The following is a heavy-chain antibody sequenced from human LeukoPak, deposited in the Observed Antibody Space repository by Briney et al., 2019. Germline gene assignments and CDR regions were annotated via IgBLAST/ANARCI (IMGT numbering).Heavy chain of an antibody. V-gene: IGHV3-74*01. CDR3: ARPLGPRNTVTTPAPFDQ. CDR1: GFTFNNSW. CDR2: INSDGSST. Sequence: GGSLRLSCAASGFTFNNSWMHWVRQAPGKGLLWVSRINSDGSSTSYADSVKGRFTISRDNAKNTMSLQMNSLRAEDTAVYYCARPLGPRNTVTTPAPFDQWGQGALVTVSS. J-gene: IGHJ4*02. D-gene: IGHD4-17*01.